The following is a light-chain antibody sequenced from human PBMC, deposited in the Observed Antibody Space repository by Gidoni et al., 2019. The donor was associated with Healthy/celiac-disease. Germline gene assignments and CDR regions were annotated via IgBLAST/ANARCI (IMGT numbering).Light chain of an antibody. V-gene: IGKV1-33*01. CDR1: QDISNY. CDR2: DAS. Sequence: DIQMTQSPSSLSASVGDRVTITCQASQDISNYLNWYQQKPGKAPKLLIYDASNLETGVPSRFSGSGSGTDFTFTTSSLQPEDIATYYCQQYDNLPCFGGGTKVEIK. CDR3: QQYDNLPC. J-gene: IGKJ4*01.